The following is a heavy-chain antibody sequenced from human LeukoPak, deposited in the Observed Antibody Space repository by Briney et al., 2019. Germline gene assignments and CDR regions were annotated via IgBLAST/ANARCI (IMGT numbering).Heavy chain of an antibody. CDR3: ASSISSSWARGFDP. Sequence: SETLSLTCTVSGGSITSSSYYWGWIRQPPGKGLEWIGSIYYSGSTYYNPSLKSRVTISVDTSKNQFSLKLSSVTAADTAVYYCASSISSSWARGFDPWGQGTLVTVSS. CDR2: IYYSGST. D-gene: IGHD6-13*01. CDR1: GGSITSSSYY. V-gene: IGHV4-39*01. J-gene: IGHJ5*02.